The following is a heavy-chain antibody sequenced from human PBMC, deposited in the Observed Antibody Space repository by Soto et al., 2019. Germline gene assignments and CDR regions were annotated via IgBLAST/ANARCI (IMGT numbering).Heavy chain of an antibody. J-gene: IGHJ6*02. CDR1: GYTFTDYY. CDR3: ARSSGSTPGHYGLDV. D-gene: IGHD1-26*01. V-gene: IGHV1-2*04. CDR2: INPNSGGT. Sequence: QVQLVQSGAEVKKPGASVKVSCKASGYTFTDYYIHWVRQAPGQGLEWMGWINPNSGGTNYAQKFQGWVTMTRDTSISTAYMELSRLTSDDTAVYFCARSSGSTPGHYGLDVWGQGTTVSVSS.